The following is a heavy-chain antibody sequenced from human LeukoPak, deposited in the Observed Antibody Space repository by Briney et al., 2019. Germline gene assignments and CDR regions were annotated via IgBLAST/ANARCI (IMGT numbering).Heavy chain of an antibody. Sequence: GGSLRLSCAASGFTFSSYSMNWVRQAPGKGLEWVSSISSSSSYVYYADSVKGRFTISRDNAKNSLYLQMNSLRAEDTAVYYCARLPIWELQDYWGQGTLVTVSS. CDR3: ARLPIWELQDY. D-gene: IGHD1-26*01. CDR1: GFTFSSYS. CDR2: ISSSSSYV. J-gene: IGHJ4*02. V-gene: IGHV3-21*01.